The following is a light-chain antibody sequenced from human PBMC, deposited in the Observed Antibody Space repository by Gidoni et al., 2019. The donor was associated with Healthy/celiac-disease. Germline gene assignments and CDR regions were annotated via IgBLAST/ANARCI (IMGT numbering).Light chain of an antibody. J-gene: IGKJ4*01. V-gene: IGKV1-39*01. CDR3: QQSYSTPLT. Sequence: DIQLTQAPSSLTASGGDRVTITCRASPSISSYLNLYQQTPGKAPTLLIYSASRLQSGVPSRFSGGGAATDLTLTIRSLQPEDFANYFCQQSYSTPLTFGGGTKVEIK. CDR2: SAS. CDR1: PSISSY.